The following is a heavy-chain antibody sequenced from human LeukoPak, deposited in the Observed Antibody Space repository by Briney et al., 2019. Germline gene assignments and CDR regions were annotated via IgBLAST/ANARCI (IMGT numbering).Heavy chain of an antibody. J-gene: IGHJ4*02. CDR1: GFTFSSYG. D-gene: IGHD6-19*01. Sequence: GGSLRLSCAASGFTFSSYGMHWVRQAPGKGLEWVSVIYSGGSTYYADSVKGRFTISRDNSKNTLYLQMNSLRAEDTAVYYCAKDLGSSGWYIDYWGQGTLVTVSS. CDR3: AKDLGSSGWYIDY. V-gene: IGHV3-NL1*01. CDR2: IYSGGST.